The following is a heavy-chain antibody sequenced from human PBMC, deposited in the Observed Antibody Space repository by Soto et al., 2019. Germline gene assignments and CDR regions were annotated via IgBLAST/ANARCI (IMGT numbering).Heavy chain of an antibody. V-gene: IGHV1-69*06. D-gene: IGHD2-2*01. CDR1: GGTFSSYA. J-gene: IGHJ6*02. Sequence: QVQLVQSGAEVKKPGSSVKVSCKASGGTFSSYAISWVRQAPGQGLEWMGGIIPIFGTANYAQKFQGRVRSTADKSTSTAYMELSSLRAEDTAVYYCARAIQPASSTRPYYYYYGMDVWGQGTTVTVSS. CDR2: IIPIFGTA. CDR3: ARAIQPASSTRPYYYYYGMDV.